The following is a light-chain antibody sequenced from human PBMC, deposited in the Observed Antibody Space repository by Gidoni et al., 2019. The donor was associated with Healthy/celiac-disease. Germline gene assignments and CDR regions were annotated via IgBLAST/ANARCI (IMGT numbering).Light chain of an antibody. J-gene: IGLJ2*01. CDR2: DVS. CDR1: SSDGGGYNY. V-gene: IGLV2-14*01. Sequence: QSALTQPDSVSGSSGPSITISCTGTSSDGGGYNYVSWYHQHPGKAPKLMIYDVSNRPSGVSNRFSGSKSGNTSSLTISGLQAEDEADYYCSSYTSSSTLVFGGGTKLTVL. CDR3: SSYTSSSTLV.